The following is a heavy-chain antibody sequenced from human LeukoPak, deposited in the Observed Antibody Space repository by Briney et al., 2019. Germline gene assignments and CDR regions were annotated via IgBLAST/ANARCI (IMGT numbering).Heavy chain of an antibody. Sequence: SQTLSHTCAISGESVSSTGASWNWIRQSPSRGLEWLGRTYYRFQWYYEYALSVKSRIIVAPDTSKNQFSLQLNSVTPEDTAVYYCVRGNYNFDYWGQGSLVTVSS. CDR1: GESVSSTGAS. D-gene: IGHD5-24*01. CDR3: VRGNYNFDY. J-gene: IGHJ4*02. CDR2: TYYRFQWYY. V-gene: IGHV6-1*01.